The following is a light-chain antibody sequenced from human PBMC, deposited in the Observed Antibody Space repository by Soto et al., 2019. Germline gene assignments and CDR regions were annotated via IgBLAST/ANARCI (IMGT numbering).Light chain of an antibody. V-gene: IGLV2-14*01. J-gene: IGLJ1*01. CDR3: SSYTSSSTLLYV. CDR1: SSDVGGYSY. CDR2: EVS. Sequence: QSALTQPASVSGSPGQSITISCTGTSSDVGGYSYVSWYQQHPDKAPKVIIYEVSNRPSGVSNRFSGSKSGNTASLTISGLQAEDEADYHCSSYTSSSTLLYVFGTGTKVTVL.